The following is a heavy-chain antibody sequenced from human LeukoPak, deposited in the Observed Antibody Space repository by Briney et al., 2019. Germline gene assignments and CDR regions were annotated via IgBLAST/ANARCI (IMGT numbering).Heavy chain of an antibody. CDR3: ASRIMITFGGVIAYYFDY. CDR1: GGSISSGDYY. CDR2: IYYSGST. V-gene: IGHV4-30-4*01. D-gene: IGHD3-16*02. Sequence: SETLSLTCTVSGGSISSGDYYWSWIRQPPGKGLEWIGYIYYSGSTYYNPFLKSRVTISVDTSKNQFSLKLSSVTAADTAVYYCASRIMITFGGVIAYYFDYWGQGTLVTVSS. J-gene: IGHJ4*02.